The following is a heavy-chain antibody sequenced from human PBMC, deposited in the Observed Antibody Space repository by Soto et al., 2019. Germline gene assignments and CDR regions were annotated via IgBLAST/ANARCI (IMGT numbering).Heavy chain of an antibody. Sequence: PSETLSLTCTVSGGSISSYYWSWIRQPPGKGLEWIGYIYYSGSTNYNPSLKSRVTISVDTSKNQFSLKLSSVTAADTAVYYCARSSGDSSGYSSDDWGQGTLVTVS. CDR1: GGSISSYY. J-gene: IGHJ4*02. CDR2: IYYSGST. V-gene: IGHV4-59*01. CDR3: ARSSGDSSGYSSDD. D-gene: IGHD3-22*01.